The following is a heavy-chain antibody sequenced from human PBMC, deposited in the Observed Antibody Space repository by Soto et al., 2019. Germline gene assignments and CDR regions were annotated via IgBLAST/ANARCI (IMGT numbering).Heavy chain of an antibody. CDR1: GGSISSSSYY. CDR3: ARSMTTVVTLDY. J-gene: IGHJ4*02. D-gene: IGHD4-17*01. V-gene: IGHV4-39*01. CDR2: IYYSGST. Sequence: SETLSLTCTVSGGSISSSSYYWGWIRQPPGKGLEWIGSIYYSGSTYYNPSLKSRVTISVDTSKNQFSMKLSSVTAADTAVYYCARSMTTVVTLDYWGQGTLVTVSS.